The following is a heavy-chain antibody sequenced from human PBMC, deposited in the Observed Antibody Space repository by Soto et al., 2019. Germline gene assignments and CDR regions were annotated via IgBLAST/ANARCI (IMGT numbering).Heavy chain of an antibody. CDR3: ARDRELWSGYYYGMDI. D-gene: IGHD3-3*01. J-gene: IGHJ6*02. CDR2: IYYSGSA. CDR1: GGSISSYY. Sequence: PSETLSLTSTVSGGSISSYYWNWIRQPPGKGLEWIGYIYYSGSANYNPSLKSRVTISVDTSKNQFSLKLSSVTAADTAVYYCARDRELWSGYYYGMDIWGQGTTVTVSS. V-gene: IGHV4-59*01.